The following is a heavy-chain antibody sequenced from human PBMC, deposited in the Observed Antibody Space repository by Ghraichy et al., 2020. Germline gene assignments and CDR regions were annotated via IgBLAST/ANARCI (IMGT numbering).Heavy chain of an antibody. CDR3: AKDISSGRPLDAFDI. CDR2: ISWNSGSI. V-gene: IGHV3-9*01. J-gene: IGHJ3*02. D-gene: IGHD6-19*01. Sequence: GGSLRLSCAASGFTFDDYAMHWVRHAPGKGLEWVSGISWNSGSIGYADSVKGRFTISRDNAKNSLYLQMNSLRAEDTALYYCAKDISSGRPLDAFDIWGQGKMVT. CDR1: GFTFDDYA.